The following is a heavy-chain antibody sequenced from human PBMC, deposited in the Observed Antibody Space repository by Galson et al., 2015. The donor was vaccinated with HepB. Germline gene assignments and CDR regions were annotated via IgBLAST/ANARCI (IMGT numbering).Heavy chain of an antibody. CDR2: MNPNSGNT. D-gene: IGHD2-2*01. V-gene: IGHV1-8*01. Sequence: SVKVSCKASGYTFTSYDINWVRQATGQGLEWMGWMNPNSGNTGYARKFQGRVTMTKSTSISTAYMELSSLRSEDTAVYYCARVPPYCSNISCTSREGIDAWGHGTTVTVSS. CDR1: GYTFTSYD. CDR3: ARVPPYCSNISCTSREGIDA. J-gene: IGHJ6*02.